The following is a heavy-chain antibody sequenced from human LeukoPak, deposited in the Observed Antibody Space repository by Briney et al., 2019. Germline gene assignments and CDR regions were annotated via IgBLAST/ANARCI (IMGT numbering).Heavy chain of an antibody. D-gene: IGHD2-2*01. CDR3: ARAAGGGVPAAPWHYYYYGMDV. Sequence: PGRSLRLSCAASGFTFSSYAMHWVRQAPGKGLEWVAVISYDGSNKYYADSVKGRFTISRDNSKNTLYLQMNSLRAEDTAVYYCARAAGGGVPAAPWHYYYYGMDVWGQGTTVTVSS. CDR2: ISYDGSNK. J-gene: IGHJ6*02. V-gene: IGHV3-30*11. CDR1: GFTFSSYA.